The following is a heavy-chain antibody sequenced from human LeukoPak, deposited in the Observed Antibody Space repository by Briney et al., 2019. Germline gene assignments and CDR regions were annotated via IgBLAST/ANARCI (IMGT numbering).Heavy chain of an antibody. J-gene: IGHJ5*02. CDR2: MNPNSGNT. CDR1: GYTFTSYD. D-gene: IGHD2-2*01. Sequence: ASVKVSCKASGYTFTSYDINWVRQATGQGLERMGWMNPNSGNTGYAQKFQGRVTMTRNTSISTAYMELSSLRSEDTAVYYCARGRNLRNQLLPLNWFDPWGQGTLVTVSS. CDR3: ARGRNLRNQLLPLNWFDP. V-gene: IGHV1-8*01.